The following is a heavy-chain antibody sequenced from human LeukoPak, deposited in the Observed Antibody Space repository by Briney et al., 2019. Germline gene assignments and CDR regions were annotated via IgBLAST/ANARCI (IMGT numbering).Heavy chain of an antibody. D-gene: IGHD6-13*01. CDR1: GGSISSYY. CDR2: IYYSGST. V-gene: IGHV4-59*01. Sequence: SETLSLTCTVSGGSISSYYWSWIRQPPGKGLEWIGYIYYSGSTNYNPSLKSRVTISVDTSKNQFSLKLSSVTAADTAVYYCARVLAGAGSDAFDIWGQGTMVTVSS. J-gene: IGHJ3*02. CDR3: ARVLAGAGSDAFDI.